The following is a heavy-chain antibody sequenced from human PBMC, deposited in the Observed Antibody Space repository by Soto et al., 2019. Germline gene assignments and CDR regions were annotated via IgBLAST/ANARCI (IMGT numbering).Heavy chain of an antibody. D-gene: IGHD4-17*01. Sequence: EVQLLESGGGLVQPGGSLTVSCAASGFTFGAHPMSWVRLAPGKGLEWVSTISGYGGSTYYPDSLKGRFISSRDNSKNTLYVQINTLRAEDTAIYFCAKQRPTVTTSFDYWGQGTLVTVSS. CDR2: ISGYGGST. J-gene: IGHJ4*02. CDR1: GFTFGAHP. V-gene: IGHV3-23*01. CDR3: AKQRPTVTTSFDY.